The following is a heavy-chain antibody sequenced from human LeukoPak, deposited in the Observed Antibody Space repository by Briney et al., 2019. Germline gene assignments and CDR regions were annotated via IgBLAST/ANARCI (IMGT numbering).Heavy chain of an antibody. Sequence: GESLRLSCAASGFTFSSYTMNWVRQAPGKGLEWVSSITSSSSYIYYADSVKGRFTISRDNAKNSLYLQMNSLRGEDTALYYCARGGLIQRHAFDIWGQGTMVTVSS. J-gene: IGHJ3*02. CDR1: GFTFSSYT. CDR2: ITSSSSYI. CDR3: ARGGLIQRHAFDI. D-gene: IGHD1-1*01. V-gene: IGHV3-21*04.